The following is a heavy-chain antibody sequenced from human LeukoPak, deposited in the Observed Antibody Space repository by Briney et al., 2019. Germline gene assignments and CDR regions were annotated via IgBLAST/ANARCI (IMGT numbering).Heavy chain of an antibody. CDR3: ARRGLSADPYDY. CDR2: IYYSGST. CDR1: GGSISSYY. V-gene: IGHV4-59*08. D-gene: IGHD2-2*01. J-gene: IGHJ4*02. Sequence: SETLSLTCTVSGGSISSYYWSWIRQPPGKGLEWIGYIYYSGSTNYNPSLKSRVTISVDTSKNQFSLKLSSVTAAGTAVYYCARRGLSADPYDYWGQGTLVTVSS.